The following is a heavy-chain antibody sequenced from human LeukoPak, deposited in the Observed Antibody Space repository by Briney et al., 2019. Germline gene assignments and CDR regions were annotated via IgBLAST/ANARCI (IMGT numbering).Heavy chain of an antibody. CDR3: ARARGYSSSWYIPLANY. D-gene: IGHD6-13*01. Sequence: PGGSLRLSCAASGFTFSSYAMHWVRQAPGKGLEWVAVISYDGSNKYYADSVKGRFTISRDNSKNTLYLQMNSLRAEDTAVYYCARARGYSSSWYIPLANYWGQGTLVTVSS. CDR1: GFTFSSYA. V-gene: IGHV3-30*04. J-gene: IGHJ4*02. CDR2: ISYDGSNK.